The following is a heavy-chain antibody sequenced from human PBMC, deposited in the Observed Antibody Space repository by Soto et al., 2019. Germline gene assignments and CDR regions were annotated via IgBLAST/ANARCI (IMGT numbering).Heavy chain of an antibody. J-gene: IGHJ5*02. CDR1: GDSVSSNDAV. Sequence: QVQLQQSGPGLVKPSQTLSLTCAISGDSVSSNDAVWNWIRQSPSRGLEWLGRTYYRSIWQTGYAVTVNGRMTINPDASKNQFSLQLNSVTPEDTAMYYCARLVGNSWLDHWGQGTLVTVSA. V-gene: IGHV6-1*01. CDR3: ARLVGNSWLDH. D-gene: IGHD6-6*01. CDR2: TYYRSIWQT.